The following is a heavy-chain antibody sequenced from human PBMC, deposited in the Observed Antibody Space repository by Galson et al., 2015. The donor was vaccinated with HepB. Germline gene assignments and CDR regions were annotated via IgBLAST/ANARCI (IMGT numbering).Heavy chain of an antibody. Sequence: SVKVSCKASGYTFTSYYLHWVRQAPGQGLEWMGIINPIGGITTYAQKFQGRVTMTRDTSTNTLNIELSSLRSEDTAVYYCARSTDFLDRGAYGMDVWGQGTTVTVSS. D-gene: IGHD3-10*01. J-gene: IGHJ6*02. CDR3: ARSTDFLDRGAYGMDV. CDR1: GYTFTSYY. V-gene: IGHV1-46*01. CDR2: INPIGGIT.